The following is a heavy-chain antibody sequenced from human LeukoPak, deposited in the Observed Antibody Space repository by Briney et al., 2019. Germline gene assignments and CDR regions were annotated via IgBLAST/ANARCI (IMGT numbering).Heavy chain of an antibody. J-gene: IGHJ6*03. V-gene: IGHV3-23*01. CDR1: GFTVSSYA. CDR3: AKDSLSSSWYEYYYYYYMDV. D-gene: IGHD6-13*01. CDR2: ISGSGGST. Sequence: PGGSLRLSCAASGFTVSSYAIGWVRQAPGKGLEWVLAISGSGGSTYYADSGKGPFTISRDHSKNPLYLQMNSLRAEDTAVYYCAKDSLSSSWYEYYYYYYMDVWGKGTTVTVSS.